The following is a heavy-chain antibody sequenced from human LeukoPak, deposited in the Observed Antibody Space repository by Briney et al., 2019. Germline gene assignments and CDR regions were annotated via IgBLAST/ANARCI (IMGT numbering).Heavy chain of an antibody. V-gene: IGHV3-30*18. CDR3: AKDLCPRYGSCGFDY. D-gene: IGHD3-10*01. Sequence: GGSLRLSCAASGFTFSSYGMHWVRQAPGKGLEWVAVISYDGSNKYYADSVKGRFTISRDNSKNTLYLQMNSLRAEDMAVYYCAKDLCPRYGSCGFDYWGQGTLVTVSS. J-gene: IGHJ4*02. CDR2: ISYDGSNK. CDR1: GFTFSSYG.